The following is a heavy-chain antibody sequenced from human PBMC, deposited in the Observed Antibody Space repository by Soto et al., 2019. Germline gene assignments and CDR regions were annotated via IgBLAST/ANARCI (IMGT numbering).Heavy chain of an antibody. CDR2: INHSGST. Sequence: SETLSLTCAVYGGSFSGYYWSWIRQPPGKGLEWIGEINHSGSTNYNPSLKSRVTISVDTSNNQFSLRLSSVTAADTAVYFCARGPGQGYCTITSCYFFDYWGQGTLVTVSS. CDR1: GGSFSGYY. D-gene: IGHD2-2*01. V-gene: IGHV4-34*01. J-gene: IGHJ4*02. CDR3: ARGPGQGYCTITSCYFFDY.